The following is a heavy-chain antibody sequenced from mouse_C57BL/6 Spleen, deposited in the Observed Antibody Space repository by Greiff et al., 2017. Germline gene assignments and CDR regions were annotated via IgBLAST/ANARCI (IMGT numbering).Heavy chain of an antibody. CDR1: GYTFTSYW. CDR2: IHPNSGST. Sequence: QVQLKQPGAELVKPGASVKLSCKASGYTFTSYWMHWVKQRPGQGLEWIGMIHPNSGSTNYNEKFKSKATLTVDKSSSTAYMQLSSLTSEDSAVYYCARFLYYGSSFDYWGQGTTLTVSS. CDR3: ARFLYYGSSFDY. J-gene: IGHJ2*01. V-gene: IGHV1-64*01. D-gene: IGHD1-1*01.